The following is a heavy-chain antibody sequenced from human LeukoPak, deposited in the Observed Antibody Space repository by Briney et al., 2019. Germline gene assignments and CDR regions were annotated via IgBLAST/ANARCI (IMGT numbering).Heavy chain of an antibody. CDR1: GFSFDKYG. D-gene: IGHD6-25*01. J-gene: IGHJ6*03. V-gene: IGHV3-43D*04. CDR2: ISWDGGST. Sequence: GGSLRLSCAASGFSFDKYGMHWVRQGPGKGLEWVSLISWDGGSTYYADSVKGRFTISRDNSRDSLYLQMNSLRAEDTALYFCAKNMKERAPNLRYYSYYYIDVWGKGTTVTVSS. CDR3: AKNMKERAPNLRYYSYYYIDV.